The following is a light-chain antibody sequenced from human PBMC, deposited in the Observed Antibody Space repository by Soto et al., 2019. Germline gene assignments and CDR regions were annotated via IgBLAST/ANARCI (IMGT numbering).Light chain of an antibody. V-gene: IGKV1-5*03. Sequence: DILMTQPPSTLSGSVGDRVTITCRASQTISSWLARYQQKPGKAHKLLIYQASTLKSGVPSRFSGSGAGTEFTLNISSLQPDECATYYCQSDYSYSEAFGQGTKVELK. CDR1: QTISSW. J-gene: IGKJ1*01. CDR2: QAS. CDR3: QSDYSYSEA.